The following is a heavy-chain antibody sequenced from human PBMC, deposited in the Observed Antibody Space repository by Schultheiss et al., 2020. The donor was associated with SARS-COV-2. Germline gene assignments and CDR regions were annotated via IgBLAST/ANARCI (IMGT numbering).Heavy chain of an antibody. CDR3: ASGGDDILTGYRHNYGMDV. D-gene: IGHD3-9*01. J-gene: IGHJ6*02. CDR2: ISSSSSYI. Sequence: GGSLRLSCAASGFTVSSNYMSWVRQAPGKGLEWVSSISSSSSYIYYADSVKGRFTISRDNAKNSLYLQMNSLRAEDTAVYYCASGGDDILTGYRHNYGMDVWGQGTTVTVSS. V-gene: IGHV3-21*01. CDR1: GFTVSSNY.